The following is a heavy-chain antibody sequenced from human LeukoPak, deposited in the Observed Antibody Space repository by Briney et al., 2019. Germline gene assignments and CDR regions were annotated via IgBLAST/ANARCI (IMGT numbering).Heavy chain of an antibody. CDR1: GYSISSGYY. V-gene: IGHV4-38-2*02. CDR2: IYHSGST. D-gene: IGHD3-3*01. CDR3: ARDPSFITIFGVDNFDY. Sequence: SETLSLTCTVSGYSISSGYYWGWIRQPPGKGLEWIGNIYHSGSTYYNPSLKSRVTISVDTSKNQFSLKLSSVTAADTAVYYCARDPSFITIFGVDNFDYWGQGNLVTVSS. J-gene: IGHJ4*02.